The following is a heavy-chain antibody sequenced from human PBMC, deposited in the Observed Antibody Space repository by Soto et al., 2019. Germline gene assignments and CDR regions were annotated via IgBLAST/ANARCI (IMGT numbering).Heavy chain of an antibody. CDR3: ARGSAYSDYDLEY. CDR2: VSGTGGSA. CDR1: GFTFSSYA. J-gene: IGHJ4*02. V-gene: IGHV3-23*01. D-gene: IGHD4-17*01. Sequence: EVQLLESGGGLVQPGGSLRLSCAASGFTFSSYAMTWVRQAPGKGLEWVSGVSGTGGSAYYADSVKGRFTISRDKSTNTLYLPMNSLRAEDTAVYYCARGSAYSDYDLEYWGQGTLVTVS.